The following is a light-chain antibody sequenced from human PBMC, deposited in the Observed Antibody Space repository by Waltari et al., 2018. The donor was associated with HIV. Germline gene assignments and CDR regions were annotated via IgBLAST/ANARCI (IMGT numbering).Light chain of an antibody. J-gene: IGLJ3*02. CDR3: QVWDPTTDHMV. CDR2: YDS. CDR1: NIETKS. Sequence: SYVLTQPPSVSVAPGKTASITCGGNNIETKSVHWNQQKPGQAPVLVIYYDSERPSGIPERFSGSNSGNTATLTITRVEAGDEADYFCQVWDPTTDHMVFGGGTKLTVL. V-gene: IGLV3-21*04.